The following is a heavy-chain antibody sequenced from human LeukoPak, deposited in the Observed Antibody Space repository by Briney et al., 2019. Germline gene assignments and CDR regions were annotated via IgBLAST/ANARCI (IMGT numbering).Heavy chain of an antibody. Sequence: SSPALVKPTQTLTLTCTFSGFSLSTSGMCVSWIRQPPVKSLEWLALIDWDDDKYYSTSLKTRLTISKDTSKNQVVLTMTNMDPVDTATYYCARISGDTAIAHDYWGQGTLVTVSS. D-gene: IGHD5-18*01. V-gene: IGHV2-70*01. CDR3: ARISGDTAIAHDY. CDR1: GFSLSTSGMC. CDR2: IDWDDDK. J-gene: IGHJ4*02.